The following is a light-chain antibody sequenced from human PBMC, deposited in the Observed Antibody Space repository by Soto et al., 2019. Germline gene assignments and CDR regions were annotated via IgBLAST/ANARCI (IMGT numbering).Light chain of an antibody. Sequence: EIIMTQSPATLSVSPGERATLSCRASQRVSSNLAWYQQKPGQPPRLLIYGASTRATDIPARFSGSGSGTEFTLTISSLQSEDSAVYYCQQYNSWPSVTFGQGTRLEIK. CDR3: QQYNSWPSVT. CDR1: QRVSSN. CDR2: GAS. V-gene: IGKV3-15*01. J-gene: IGKJ5*01.